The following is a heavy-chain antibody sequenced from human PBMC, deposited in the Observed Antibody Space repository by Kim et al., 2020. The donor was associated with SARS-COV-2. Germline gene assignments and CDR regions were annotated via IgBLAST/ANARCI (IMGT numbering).Heavy chain of an antibody. J-gene: IGHJ4*02. D-gene: IGHD2-15*01. CDR1: GFTFSSYS. CDR2: ISSSSSYI. CDR3: ARDGYVVAATRVWDY. Sequence: GGSLRLSCAASGFTFSSYSMNWVRQAPGKGLEWVSSISSSSSYIYYADSVKGRFTISRDNAKNSLYLQMNSLRAEDTAVYYCARDGYVVAATRVWDYWGQGTLVTVSS. V-gene: IGHV3-21*01.